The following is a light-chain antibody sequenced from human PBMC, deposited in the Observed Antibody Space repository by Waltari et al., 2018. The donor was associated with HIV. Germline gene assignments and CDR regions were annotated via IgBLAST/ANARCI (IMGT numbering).Light chain of an antibody. J-gene: IGLJ3*02. CDR2: KDS. CDR3: QSADASDTFLWV. CDR1: GMSKHS. V-gene: IGLV3-25*03. Sequence: SHELTHLLSLPVSPGQTARLTSSGAGMSKHSTSSYQQRPGQAPVLVRYKDSERPSGIPERYSGSSSGTTVTLTISGVQAEDEADYYCQSADASDTFLWVFGGGTKVTVL.